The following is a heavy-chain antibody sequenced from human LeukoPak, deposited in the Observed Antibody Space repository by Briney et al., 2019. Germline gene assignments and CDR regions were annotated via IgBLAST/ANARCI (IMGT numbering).Heavy chain of an antibody. CDR3: ARDRYCSSTSCYDYYYYYYMDV. CDR1: GYTFTSYG. CDR2: ISAYNGNT. Sequence: ASVKVSCKASGYTFTSYGISWVRQAPGQGLEWMGWISAYNGNTNYAQKLQGRVTMTTDTSTSIAYMELRSLRSDDTAVYYCARDRYCSSTSCYDYYYYYYMDVWGKGTTVTVSS. D-gene: IGHD2-2*01. V-gene: IGHV1-18*01. J-gene: IGHJ6*03.